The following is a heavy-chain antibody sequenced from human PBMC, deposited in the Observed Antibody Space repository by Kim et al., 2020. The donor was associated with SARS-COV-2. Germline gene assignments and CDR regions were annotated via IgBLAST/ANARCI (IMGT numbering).Heavy chain of an antibody. V-gene: IGHV3-11*06. Sequence: EGSLRLSCAASGFTFSDYYMSWIRQAPGKGLEWVSYISSSSSYTNYADSVKGRFTISRDNAKNSLYLQMNSLRAEDTAVYYCARDRDPYYYDSSGYYGWFDPWGQGTLVTVSS. D-gene: IGHD3-22*01. J-gene: IGHJ5*02. CDR2: ISSSSSYT. CDR1: GFTFSDYY. CDR3: ARDRDPYYYDSSGYYGWFDP.